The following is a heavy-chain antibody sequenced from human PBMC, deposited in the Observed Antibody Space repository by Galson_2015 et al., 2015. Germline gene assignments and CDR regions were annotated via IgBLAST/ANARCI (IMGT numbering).Heavy chain of an antibody. V-gene: IGHV4-38-2*01. CDR1: GYSISIDYY. D-gene: IGHD2-21*01. CDR3: ARTPPSTSILWGYWYFDL. CDR2: IFHSGST. J-gene: IGHJ2*01. Sequence: SETLSLTCDVSGYSISIDYYWGWIRQSPGTGLEWIGSIFHSGSTYYNPSLKSRVTISVDTSKNQFSLQLSSVTAADTAVYYCARTPPSTSILWGYWYFDLWGRGTLVTVSS.